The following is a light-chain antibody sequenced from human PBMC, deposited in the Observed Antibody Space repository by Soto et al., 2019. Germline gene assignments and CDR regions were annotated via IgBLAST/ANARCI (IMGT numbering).Light chain of an antibody. Sequence: QSVLTQPPSVSGAPGQTVTISCTGSSSNIGAGYDVSWYQQLPGTAPKLLIYGNSNRPSGVPDRFSGSKSGTTTSLPITGLHADEEADYYCQSYDSSVNPMVFGSGTKLTVL. V-gene: IGLV1-40*01. CDR2: GNS. CDR3: QSYDSSVNPMV. J-gene: IGLJ1*01. CDR1: SSNIGAGYD.